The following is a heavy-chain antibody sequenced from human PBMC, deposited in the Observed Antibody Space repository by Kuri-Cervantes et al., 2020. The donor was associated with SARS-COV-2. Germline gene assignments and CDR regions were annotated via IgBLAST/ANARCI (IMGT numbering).Heavy chain of an antibody. CDR1: GGFITWGSYY. V-gene: IGHV4-61*09. CDR2: IYISGST. CDR3: ARERRPIVGATMYDGFGI. Sequence: SETLSLTCTVSGGFITWGSYYWSWIRQPAGKGLEWIGHIYISGSTDYNPAFKGRVTLSVDSSKNQFSLKLTSVTAADTAMYYCARERRPIVGATMYDGFGIWGQGTMVTVSS. D-gene: IGHD1-26*01. J-gene: IGHJ3*02.